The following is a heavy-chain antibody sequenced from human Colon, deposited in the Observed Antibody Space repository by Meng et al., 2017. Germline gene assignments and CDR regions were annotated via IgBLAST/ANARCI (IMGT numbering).Heavy chain of an antibody. CDR2: INHSGGA. J-gene: IGHJ4*02. CDR3: ARVDFRGKTADSTGLGH. D-gene: IGHD3-16*01. Sequence: VQLPQWGAGLLKPSETLSLTCAAYDGAFSDYYWSWIRQPPGKGLEWIGEINHSGGANYNPSLQSRVTISVDTSKNQFSLKLSSVIAADTAVYYCARVDFRGKTADSTGLGHWGQGTLVTVSS. V-gene: IGHV4-34*02. CDR1: DGAFSDYY.